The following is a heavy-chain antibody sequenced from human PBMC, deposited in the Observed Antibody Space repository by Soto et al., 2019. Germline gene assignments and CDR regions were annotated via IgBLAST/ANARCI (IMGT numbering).Heavy chain of an antibody. CDR1: GGTFSSYA. Sequence: SVKVSCKASGGTFSSYAISWVRQAPGQGLEWMGGIIPIFGTANYAQKFQGRVTITADESTSTAYMELSSLRSEDTAVYYCARDFNSNYPFDYWGQGTLVTVSS. D-gene: IGHD4-4*01. CDR3: ARDFNSNYPFDY. V-gene: IGHV1-69*13. CDR2: IIPIFGTA. J-gene: IGHJ4*02.